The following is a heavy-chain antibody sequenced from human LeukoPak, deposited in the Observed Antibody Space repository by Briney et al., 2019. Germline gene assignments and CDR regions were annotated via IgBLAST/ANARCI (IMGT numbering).Heavy chain of an antibody. J-gene: IGHJ4*02. V-gene: IGHV4-34*01. Sequence: SETLSLTCAVYGGSFSGYYWSWVRQPPGKGLEWIGEINHSGSTNYNPSLKSRLTISVNTSKTQFPLKLSSVTAADTAVYYCARGRDSSGYYYEGYWGQGTLVTVSS. CDR3: ARGRDSSGYYYEGY. CDR2: INHSGST. CDR1: GGSFSGYY. D-gene: IGHD3-22*01.